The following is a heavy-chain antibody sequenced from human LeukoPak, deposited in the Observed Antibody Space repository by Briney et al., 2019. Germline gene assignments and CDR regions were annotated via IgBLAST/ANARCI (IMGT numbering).Heavy chain of an antibody. D-gene: IGHD3-10*01. CDR1: GYTFTSYA. Sequence: ASVKVSCKASGYTFTSYAMHWVRQAPGQRLEWMGWINAGNGNTKYSQKFQGGVTITRDTSASTAYMELSSLRSEDTAVYYCARDRAYYYAEYYFDYWGQGTLVTVSS. V-gene: IGHV1-3*01. CDR2: INAGNGNT. CDR3: ARDRAYYYAEYYFDY. J-gene: IGHJ4*02.